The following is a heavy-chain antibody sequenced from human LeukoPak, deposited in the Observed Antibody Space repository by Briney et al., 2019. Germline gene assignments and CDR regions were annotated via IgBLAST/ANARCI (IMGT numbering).Heavy chain of an antibody. CDR1: GFTFSSYS. V-gene: IGHV3-48*04. J-gene: IGHJ4*02. CDR2: ISSSSSTI. D-gene: IGHD6-13*01. Sequence: SGGSLRLSCAASGFTFSSYSMNWVRQAPGKGLEWVSYISSSSSTIDYADSVKGRFTISRDNAKNSLYLQMNSLRVEDMALYYCAARRGAAAGTDYFDDWGQGTLVTVSS. CDR3: AARRGAAAGTDYFDD.